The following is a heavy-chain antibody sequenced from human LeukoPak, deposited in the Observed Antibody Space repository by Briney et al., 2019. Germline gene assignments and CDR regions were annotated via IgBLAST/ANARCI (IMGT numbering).Heavy chain of an antibody. J-gene: IGHJ4*02. CDR1: GGSISSYY. CDR2: IYYSGST. Sequence: PSETLSLTCTVSGGSISSYYWSWIRQPPGKGLEWIGYIYYSGSTNYNPSLKSRVTISVDTSKNQFSLKLSSVTAADTAVYYCARGGAAALHYRGQGTLVTVSS. D-gene: IGHD6-13*01. V-gene: IGHV4-59*01. CDR3: ARGGAAALHY.